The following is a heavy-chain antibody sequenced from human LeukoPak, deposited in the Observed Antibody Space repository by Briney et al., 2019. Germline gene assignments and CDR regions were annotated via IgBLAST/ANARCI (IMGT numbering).Heavy chain of an antibody. CDR1: GGSISSSSYY. D-gene: IGHD6-13*01. J-gene: IGHJ4*02. Sequence: PSETLSLTCTVSGGSISSSSYYWGWIRQPPGKGLEWIGSIYYSGSTYYNPSLKSRVTISVDTSKNQFSLKLSSVTAADTAVYYCATPGIAAAGPPNFDYWGQGTLVTVSS. CDR3: ATPGIAAAGPPNFDY. CDR2: IYYSGST. V-gene: IGHV4-39*01.